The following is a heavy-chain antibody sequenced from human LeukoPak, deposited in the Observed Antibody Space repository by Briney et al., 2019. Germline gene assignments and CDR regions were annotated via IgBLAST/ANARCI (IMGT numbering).Heavy chain of an antibody. CDR2: INPNSGGT. CDR3: ARTPYYYGSGSYSWFDP. J-gene: IGHJ5*02. D-gene: IGHD3-10*01. Sequence: ASVKVSCKASGYTFTGYYMHWVRQAPGQGLEWMGWINPNSGGTNYAQKFQGRVTMTRDTSIGTAYMELSRLRSDDTAVYYCARTPYYYGSGSYSWFDPWGQGTLVTVSS. CDR1: GYTFTGYY. V-gene: IGHV1-2*02.